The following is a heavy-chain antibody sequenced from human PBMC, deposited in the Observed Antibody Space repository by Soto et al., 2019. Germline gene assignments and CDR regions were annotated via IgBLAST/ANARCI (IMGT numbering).Heavy chain of an antibody. CDR2: ISGDNGNT. Sequence: ASVKVSCKVSGNTFSSHGISWVRQAPGQGLEWMGWISGDNGNTNYAQKFQGRVTMTTDTPTNTAYMELRSLRSDDTAVYYCATYYVTDITGAFHHGMDVWGQGTTVTVSS. V-gene: IGHV1-18*01. J-gene: IGHJ6*02. CDR3: ATYYVTDITGAFHHGMDV. CDR1: GNTFSSHG. D-gene: IGHD1-20*01.